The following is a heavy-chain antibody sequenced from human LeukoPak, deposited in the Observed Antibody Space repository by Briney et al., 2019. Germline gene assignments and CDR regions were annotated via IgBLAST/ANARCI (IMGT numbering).Heavy chain of an antibody. CDR1: SGSISTSNYY. D-gene: IGHD3-10*01. CDR3: ARTYYYGSGRYFDY. J-gene: IGHJ4*02. V-gene: IGHV4-39*07. CDR2: IFYSGST. Sequence: SETLSLTCTVSSGSISTSNYYWGWVRQPPGKALEWIGNIFYSGSTYYSPSLKSRVTISVDTSKNQFSLKLSSVTAADTAIYYCARTYYYGSGRYFDYWGQGTLVTVSS.